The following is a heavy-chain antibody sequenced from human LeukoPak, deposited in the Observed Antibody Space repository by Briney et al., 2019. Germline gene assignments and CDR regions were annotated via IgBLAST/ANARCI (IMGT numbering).Heavy chain of an antibody. CDR1: GGSISSYS. D-gene: IGHD3-22*01. CDR2: IYTSGST. J-gene: IGHJ6*02. CDR3: ARGRIAKIVVVHSFHYGMDV. V-gene: IGHV4-4*07. Sequence: PSETLSLTRIVSGGSISSYSWSWIRQPAGKGLEWIGRIYTSGSTNYNPSLKSRVTMSVDTSKNPFSLELRSVTAADTAVYYCARGRIAKIVVVHSFHYGMDVWGQGTTVTVSS.